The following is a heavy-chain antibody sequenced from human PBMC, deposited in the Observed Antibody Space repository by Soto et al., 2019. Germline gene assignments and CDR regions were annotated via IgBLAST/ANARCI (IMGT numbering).Heavy chain of an antibody. J-gene: IGHJ6*02. V-gene: IGHV3-30*18. CDR2: ISYDGSNK. CDR1: GFTFSSYG. CDR3: AKRAYSSGWYGGNDYYYYGMDV. D-gene: IGHD6-19*01. Sequence: GGSLRLSCAASGFTFSSYGMHWVRQAPGKGLEWVAVISYDGSNKYYADSVKGRFTISRDNSKNTLYLQMNSLRAEDTAVYYCAKRAYSSGWYGGNDYYYYGMDVWGQGTTVTV.